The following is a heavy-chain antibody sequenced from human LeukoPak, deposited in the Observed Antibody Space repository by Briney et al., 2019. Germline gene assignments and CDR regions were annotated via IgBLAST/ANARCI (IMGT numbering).Heavy chain of an antibody. CDR2: ISGGGVST. V-gene: IGHV3-23*01. J-gene: IGHJ4*02. CDR1: GFTSSIYG. CDR3: ARKVAAPDY. Sequence: GGSLRLSCAASGFTSSIYGMSWVRQAPEKGLQWVSAISGGGVSTYYADSVRGRFTISRDNSKNTLYLQMNSLRAEDTAVYYCARKVAAPDYWGQGTLVTVSS. D-gene: IGHD6-19*01.